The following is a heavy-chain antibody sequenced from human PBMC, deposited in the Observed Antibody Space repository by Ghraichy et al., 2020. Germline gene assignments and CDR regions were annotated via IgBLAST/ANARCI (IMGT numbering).Heavy chain of an antibody. V-gene: IGHV1-18*01. CDR1: GYTFTSHG. CDR3: ARDQDEWWMRPGHSRGYALDV. D-gene: IGHD2-8*01. CDR2: ISGYNGNT. J-gene: IGHJ6*02. Sequence: ASVKVSCKGSGYTFTSHGITWVRQAPGQGPEWMGWISGYNGNTKYAQKFQGRVTMTINTSTSTVYMEVRSLRSDDTAIYYCARDQDEWWMRPGHSRGYALDVWGQGTTVTVSS.